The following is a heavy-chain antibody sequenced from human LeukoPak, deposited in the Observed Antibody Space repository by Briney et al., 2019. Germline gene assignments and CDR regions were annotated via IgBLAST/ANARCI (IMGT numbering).Heavy chain of an antibody. CDR2: IYSGGST. J-gene: IGHJ2*01. Sequence: GGSLRLSCAASGFTFSSYAMSWVRQAPGKGLEWVSVIYSGGSTYYADSVKGRFTISRDNSKNTLYLQMNSLRAEDTAVYYCAREDDSSGRYWYFDLWGRGTLVTVSS. V-gene: IGHV3-53*01. CDR1: GFTFSSYA. CDR3: AREDDSSGRYWYFDL. D-gene: IGHD3-22*01.